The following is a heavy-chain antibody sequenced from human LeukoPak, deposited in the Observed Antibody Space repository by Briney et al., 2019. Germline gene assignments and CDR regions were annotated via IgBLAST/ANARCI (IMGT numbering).Heavy chain of an antibody. CDR1: GHSISSSRHY. V-gene: IGHV4-39*06. CDR3: ARGTAMVPFDY. Sequence: PSEALSLTCTVSGHSISSSRHYWGWIRQPPGKGLEWIGTIYYSGTTYYNPSLKSRATISVDTAKNQFPLSLSSVTAADTAVYYCARGTAMVPFDYWGQGTLVTVSS. J-gene: IGHJ4*02. CDR2: IYYSGTT. D-gene: IGHD5-18*01.